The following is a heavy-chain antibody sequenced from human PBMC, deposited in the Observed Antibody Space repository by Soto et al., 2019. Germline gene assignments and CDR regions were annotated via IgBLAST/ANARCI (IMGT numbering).Heavy chain of an antibody. J-gene: IGHJ6*01. CDR1: GYTFTSYG. D-gene: IGHD2-2*01. CDR3: ARDYWSIVVVPXAMEKNY. V-gene: IGHV1-18*01. Sequence: GASVKVSCKASGYTFTSYGISWVRQAPGQGLEWMGWISAYNGNTNYAQKFQGRVTITADESTSTAYMELSSLRSEDTAVYYCARDYWSIVVVPXAMEKNY. CDR2: ISAYNGNT.